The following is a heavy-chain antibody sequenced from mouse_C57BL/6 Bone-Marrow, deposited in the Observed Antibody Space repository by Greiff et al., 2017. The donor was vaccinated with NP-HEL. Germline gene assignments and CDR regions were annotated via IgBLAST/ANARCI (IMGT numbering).Heavy chain of an antibody. V-gene: IGHV1-18*01. CDR2: INPNNGGT. D-gene: IGHD1-1*01. Sequence: VQLKQSGPELVKPGASVKIPCKASGYTFTDYNMDWVKQSHGKSLEWIGDINPNNGGTIYNQKFKGKATLTVDKSSSTAYMELRSLTSEDTAVYYGARGDYYGRARGEMDYWGQGTSVTVSS. J-gene: IGHJ4*01. CDR3: ARGDYYGRARGEMDY. CDR1: GYTFTDYN.